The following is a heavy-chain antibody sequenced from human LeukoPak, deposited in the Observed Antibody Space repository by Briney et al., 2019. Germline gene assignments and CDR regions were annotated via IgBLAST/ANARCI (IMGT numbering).Heavy chain of an antibody. CDR3: ARVDTAGYYSLDY. J-gene: IGHJ4*02. Sequence: GGSLRLSCAASGFTISSYSMNWARQAPGKGLEWVSSISSSSSYIYYADSVKGRFTISRDNAKNSLYLQMNSLRAEDTAVYYCARVDTAGYYSLDYWGQGTLVTVSS. CDR1: GFTISSYS. V-gene: IGHV3-21*01. CDR2: ISSSSSYI. D-gene: IGHD3-9*01.